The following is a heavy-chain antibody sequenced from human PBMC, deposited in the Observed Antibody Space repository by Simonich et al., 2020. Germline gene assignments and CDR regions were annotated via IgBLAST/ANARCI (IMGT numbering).Heavy chain of an antibody. V-gene: IGHV1-18*01. J-gene: IGHJ3*02. Sequence: QVQLVQSGAEVKKPGASVKVSCEASGYTFTSYGISWVGQAPGQGLGWMGRTSAYTGNTNHARKLQGRVSMTTDTSTSTAYMEMRSLRSDDTAVYYCARSTTGTTAFDIWGQGTMVTASS. CDR2: TSAYTGNT. CDR1: GYTFTSYG. D-gene: IGHD1-1*01. CDR3: ARSTTGTTAFDI.